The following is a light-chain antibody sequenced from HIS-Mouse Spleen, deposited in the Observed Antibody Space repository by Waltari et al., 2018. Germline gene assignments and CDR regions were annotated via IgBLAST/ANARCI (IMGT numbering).Light chain of an antibody. Sequence: SYELTQPPSVSGSPGQTARITCPGYNLGDKYARWYQQKPGQSPVLVIYQDSKRPSGIPERFSGSNSGNTATLTISGTQAMDEADYYCQAWDSSTVVFGGGTKLTVL. CDR3: QAWDSSTVV. V-gene: IGLV3-1*01. CDR2: QDS. J-gene: IGLJ2*01. CDR1: NLGDKY.